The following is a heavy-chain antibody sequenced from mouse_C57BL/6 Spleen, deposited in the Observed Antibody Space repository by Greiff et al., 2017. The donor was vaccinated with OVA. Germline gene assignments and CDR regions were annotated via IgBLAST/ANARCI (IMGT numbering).Heavy chain of an antibody. CDR3: AGETAQTYYAMDY. J-gene: IGHJ4*01. CDR2: INPNNGGT. Sequence: EVQLQQSGPELVKPGASVKISCKASGYTFTDYYMNWVKQSHGKSLEWIGDINPNNGGTSYNQKFKGKATLTVDKSSSTAYMELRSLTSEDSAVYYCAGETAQTYYAMDYWGQGTSVTVSS. D-gene: IGHD3-2*02. CDR1: GYTFTDYY. V-gene: IGHV1-26*01.